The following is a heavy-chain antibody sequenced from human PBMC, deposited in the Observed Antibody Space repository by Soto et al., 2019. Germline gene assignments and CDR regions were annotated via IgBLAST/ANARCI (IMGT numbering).Heavy chain of an antibody. Sequence: QVQLVESGGGVVQPGRSLRLSYWVRQAPGKGLEWVAVISYDGSNKYYADSVKGRFTISRDNSKNTLYLKMNSLRAEDTAVYYCARGLSDNHYYYGMDVWGQGTTVTVSS. J-gene: IGHJ6*02. CDR3: ARGLSDNHYYYGMDV. V-gene: IGHV3-30-3*01. D-gene: IGHD1-1*01. CDR2: ISYDGSNK.